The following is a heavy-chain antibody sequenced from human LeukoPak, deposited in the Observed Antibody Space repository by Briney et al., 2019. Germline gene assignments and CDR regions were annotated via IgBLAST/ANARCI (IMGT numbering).Heavy chain of an antibody. CDR2: ISGSGGST. CDR1: GFTFSNYA. Sequence: PGGSLRLSCAVSGFTFSNYAMSWVRQAPGKGLEWVSTISGSGGSTSYADSVKGRFTISRDNSKNTLYLRMNSLRAEDTAVYYCAKTYYDFWSGYSIIPGPFDCWGQGTLVTVSS. J-gene: IGHJ4*02. V-gene: IGHV3-23*01. D-gene: IGHD3-3*01. CDR3: AKTYYDFWSGYSIIPGPFDC.